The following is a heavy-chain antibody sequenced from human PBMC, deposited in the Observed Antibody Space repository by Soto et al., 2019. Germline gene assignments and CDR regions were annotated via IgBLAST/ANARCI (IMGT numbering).Heavy chain of an antibody. CDR1: GGSINRYF. J-gene: IGHJ5*02. CDR3: ARDYDSGSYYNWFDP. V-gene: IGHV4-59*01. D-gene: IGHD3-10*01. CDR2: VYYSGST. Sequence: SETLSLTCTVAGGSINRYFWSWIRQPPGKGLEWIGYVYYSGSTTYNPSLKSRVTISVDTSKNQFSLKLRSVTAADTAVYYCARDYDSGSYYNWFDPWGQGTLVTVSS.